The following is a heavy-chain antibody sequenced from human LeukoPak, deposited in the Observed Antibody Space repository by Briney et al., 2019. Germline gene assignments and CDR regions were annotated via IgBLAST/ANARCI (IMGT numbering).Heavy chain of an antibody. CDR2: IWFDGSEK. J-gene: IGHJ4*02. CDR3: AKDYEAYYDYVWGRGYFDY. D-gene: IGHD3-16*01. V-gene: IGHV3-33*06. CDR1: GFTFSDYG. Sequence: GRSLRLSCAASGFTFSDYGMHWVRQAPGKGLEWVAVIWFDGSEKYHADSVKGRFTISRDNSKNTLYLQMNSLRAEDTAVYYCAKDYEAYYDYVWGRGYFDYWGQGTLVTVSS.